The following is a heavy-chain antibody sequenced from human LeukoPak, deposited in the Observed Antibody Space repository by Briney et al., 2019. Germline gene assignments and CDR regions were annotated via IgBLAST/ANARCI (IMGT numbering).Heavy chain of an antibody. CDR2: ISSSGGTI. D-gene: IGHD3-3*01. Sequence: GGSLRLSCAASGFTFSDYHMNWIRQAPGKGLEWVSYISSSGGTIYYADSVKGRFTISRDNSKNTLYMQMNSLRAEDTAVYYCAKDLGVLRFLEWSMGYWGQGTLVTVSS. J-gene: IGHJ4*02. CDR3: AKDLGVLRFLEWSMGY. CDR1: GFTFSDYH. V-gene: IGHV3-11*04.